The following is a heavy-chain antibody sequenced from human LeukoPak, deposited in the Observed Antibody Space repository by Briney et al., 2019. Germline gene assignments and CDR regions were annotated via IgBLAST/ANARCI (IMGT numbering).Heavy chain of an antibody. D-gene: IGHD5-24*01. CDR3: ARHIDGYIHFDY. V-gene: IGHV4-39*01. CDR2: IYYSGGT. J-gene: IGHJ4*02. CDR1: GGSISSSSYY. Sequence: SETLSLTCTVSGGSISSSSYYWGWIRQPPGKGLEWIGSIYYSGGTYYNPSLKSRVTISVDTSKNQFSLKLSSVTAADTAVYYCARHIDGYIHFDYWGQGTLVTVSS.